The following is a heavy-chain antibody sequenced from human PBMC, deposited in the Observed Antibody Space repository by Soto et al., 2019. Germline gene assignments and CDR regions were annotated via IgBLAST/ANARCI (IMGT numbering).Heavy chain of an antibody. CDR3: AREIEMTNTWFDY. Sequence: ASVKVSCKASGYIIVNYGIAWVRQAPGQGLEWMGWISAYNGNTNYSPSFQGHVTISADKSISTAYLQWSSLKASDTAMYYCAREIEMTNTWFDYWGQGTLVTVSS. CDR2: ISAYNGNT. CDR1: GYIIVNYG. J-gene: IGHJ4*02. D-gene: IGHD2-8*01. V-gene: IGHV1-18*01.